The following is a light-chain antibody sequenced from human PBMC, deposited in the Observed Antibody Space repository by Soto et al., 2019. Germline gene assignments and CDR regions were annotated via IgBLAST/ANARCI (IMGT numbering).Light chain of an antibody. Sequence: QSVLTQPPSASGTPGQGVTISCSGSTSNSGSNYVYWYQQLPGTAPKLLIYRNNQRPSGVPDRVSGSKSGTSASRAISGLRSADEADYFCATWDDSLNGFYVFGTGTKLTVL. CDR3: ATWDDSLNGFYV. J-gene: IGLJ1*01. CDR2: RNN. CDR1: TSNSGSNY. V-gene: IGLV1-47*01.